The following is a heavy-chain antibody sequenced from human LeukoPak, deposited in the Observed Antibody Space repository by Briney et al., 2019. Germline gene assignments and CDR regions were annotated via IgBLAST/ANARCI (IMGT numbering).Heavy chain of an antibody. V-gene: IGHV1-8*01. J-gene: IGHJ5*02. Sequence: ASVKVSCKASGYTFTSYDINWVRQATGQGLEWMGWMNPNSGNTGYAQKFQGRVTMTRNTSISTAYMELSSLRSEDTAVYYCARVNIVVVPAAGTGFDPWGQGTLVTVSP. CDR3: ARVNIVVVPAAGTGFDP. CDR1: GYTFTSYD. D-gene: IGHD2-2*01. CDR2: MNPNSGNT.